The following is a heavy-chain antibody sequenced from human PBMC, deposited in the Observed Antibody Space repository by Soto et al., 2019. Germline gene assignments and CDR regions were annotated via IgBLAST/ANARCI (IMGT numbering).Heavy chain of an antibody. D-gene: IGHD4-17*01. CDR3: ANSYGDYVDY. CDR2: ISYDGSNK. Sequence: QVQLVESGGGVVQPGRSLRLSCAASGFTFSSYGMHWVRQAPGKGLEWVAVISYDGSNKYYADSVKGRFTISRDNSKNTLYLQMNSLRDEDTAVYYCANSYGDYVDYWGQGTLVTVSS. J-gene: IGHJ4*02. V-gene: IGHV3-30*18. CDR1: GFTFSSYG.